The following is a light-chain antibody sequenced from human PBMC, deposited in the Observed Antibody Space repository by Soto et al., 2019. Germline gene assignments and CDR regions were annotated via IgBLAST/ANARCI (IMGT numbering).Light chain of an antibody. V-gene: IGKV1-12*01. Sequence: DIPLTQSPSSVSASVGDRVTITCRASQAIGDRLAWFQQQPGRAPRHLIQFASNLLRGVPSRFSGRVSGIDFIRNNHSLQAKDFATYYCLQSQSFPRTFGQGTMVE. J-gene: IGKJ1*01. CDR3: LQSQSFPRT. CDR2: FAS. CDR1: QAIGDR.